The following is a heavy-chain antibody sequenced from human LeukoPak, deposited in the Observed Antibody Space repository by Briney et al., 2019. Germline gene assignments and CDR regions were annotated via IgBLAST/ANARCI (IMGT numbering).Heavy chain of an antibody. J-gene: IGHJ4*02. D-gene: IGHD3-22*01. CDR3: ARHGHRLSTDHRGGDSSGYYPLGY. V-gene: IGHV5-51*01. CDR1: GYSFTSYW. Sequence: GESLKISCKGSGYSFTSYWIGWVRQMPGKGLEWMGIIYPGDSDTRYSPSFQGQVTISADKSISIAYLQWSSLKASDTAMYYCARHGHRLSTDHRGGDSSGYYPLGYWGQGTLVTVSS. CDR2: IYPGDSDT.